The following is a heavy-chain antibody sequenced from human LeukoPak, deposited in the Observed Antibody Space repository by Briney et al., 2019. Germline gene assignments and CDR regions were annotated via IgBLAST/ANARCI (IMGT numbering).Heavy chain of an antibody. Sequence: GGSLRLSCAASGFTFSGYEMNWVRQAPGKGLEWVSYISNSGSPIYYAASVKGRFTISRHNPKNSLYLQMNSLRAEDTAVYFCARDGVGWFDYWGQGTLVTVSS. D-gene: IGHD1-26*01. J-gene: IGHJ5*01. V-gene: IGHV3-48*03. CDR1: GFTFSGYE. CDR3: ARDGVGWFDY. CDR2: ISNSGSPI.